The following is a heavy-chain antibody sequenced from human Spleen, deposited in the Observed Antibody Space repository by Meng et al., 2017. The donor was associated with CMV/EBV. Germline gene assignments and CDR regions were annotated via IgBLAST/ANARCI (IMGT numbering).Heavy chain of an antibody. D-gene: IGHD6-19*01. V-gene: IGHV1-18*01. CDR2: ISTYSGGT. CDR3: ARDRDPRRPGWTREFDY. J-gene: IGHJ4*01. Sequence: GSAKVSCNASCETFTNYGISWFRQAPGQGLEWMGWISTYSGGTEYEQTFKGRVTMTTDTSTSIAYMELRSLRSAYTAVYFCARDRDPRRPGWTREFDYWGQGTLVTVSS. CDR1: CETFTNYG.